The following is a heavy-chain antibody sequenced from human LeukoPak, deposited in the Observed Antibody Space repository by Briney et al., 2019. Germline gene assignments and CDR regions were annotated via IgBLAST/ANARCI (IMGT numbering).Heavy chain of an antibody. D-gene: IGHD6-6*01. CDR1: GGSVSSGSYY. J-gene: IGHJ5*02. V-gene: IGHV4-61*01. CDR2: IYYSGST. CDR3: ARQLVGGWFDP. Sequence: SETLSLTCTVSGGSVSSGSYYWSWIRQPPGKGLEWIGYIYYSGSTNYNPSLKSRVTISVDTSKNQFSLKLSSVTAADTAVYYCARQLVGGWFDPWGQGTLVTVSS.